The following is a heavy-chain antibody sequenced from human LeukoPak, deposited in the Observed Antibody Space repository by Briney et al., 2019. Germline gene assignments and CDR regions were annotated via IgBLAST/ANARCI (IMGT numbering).Heavy chain of an antibody. D-gene: IGHD3-3*01. V-gene: IGHV3-30*02. J-gene: IGHJ3*02. CDR2: IRYDGSNK. Sequence: PGGSLRLSCAASGFTFSSYGMHWVRQAPGKGLEWVAFIRYDGSNKYYADSVKGRFTISRDNSKNTLYLQMNSLRAEDTAVYYCAKDGDFWSGPDAFDIWGQGTMVTVSS. CDR3: AKDGDFWSGPDAFDI. CDR1: GFTFSSYG.